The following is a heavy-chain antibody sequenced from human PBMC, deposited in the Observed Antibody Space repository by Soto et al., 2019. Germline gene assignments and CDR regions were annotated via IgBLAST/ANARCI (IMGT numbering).Heavy chain of an antibody. J-gene: IGHJ4*02. V-gene: IGHV1-18*01. Sequence: ASVKVSCKASGYTCTNFGISWVRQAPGQGLEWMGWISAYNAKANNAQKLQGRLTMTEDTSTSTDYTELRSLRYVDNAVCDRAGGDSYFGCGGQGKLSAVSA. D-gene: IGHD2-15*01. CDR3: AGGDSYFGC. CDR2: ISAYNAKA. CDR1: GYTCTNFG.